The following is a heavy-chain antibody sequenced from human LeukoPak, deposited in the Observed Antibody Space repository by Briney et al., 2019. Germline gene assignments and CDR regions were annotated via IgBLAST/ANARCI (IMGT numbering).Heavy chain of an antibody. J-gene: IGHJ4*02. CDR3: ARDMEITMVRGVAIDY. CDR2: INPNSGGT. V-gene: IGHV1-2*02. D-gene: IGHD3-10*01. CDR1: GYTFTGYY. Sequence: GASVKVSCKASGYTFTGYYMHWVRQAPGQGLEWMGWINPNSGGTNYAQKFQGRVTMTRDTSISTAYMELSRLRSDDTAVHYCARDMEITMVRGVAIDYWGQGTLVTVSS.